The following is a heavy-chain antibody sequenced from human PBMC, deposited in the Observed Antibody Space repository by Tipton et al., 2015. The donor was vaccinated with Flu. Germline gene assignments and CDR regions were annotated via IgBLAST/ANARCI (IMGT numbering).Heavy chain of an antibody. J-gene: IGHJ6*02. V-gene: IGHV3-49*04. CDR3: TITTVTTHYLTPVNYYYYYGMDV. D-gene: IGHD4-17*01. Sequence: SLRLSCTASGFTFGDYAMSWVRQAPGKGLEWVGFIRSKAYGGTTEYAASVKGRFTISRDDSKSIAYLQMNSLKTEDTAVYYCTITTVTTHYLTPVNYYYYYGMDVWGQGTTVTVSS. CDR2: IRSKAYGGTT. CDR1: GFTFGDYA.